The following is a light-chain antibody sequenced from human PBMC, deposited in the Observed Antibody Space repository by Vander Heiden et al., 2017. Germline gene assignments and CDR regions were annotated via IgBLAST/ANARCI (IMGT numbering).Light chain of an antibody. CDR1: SSNIGSNT. J-gene: IGLJ2*01. V-gene: IGLV1-44*01. Sequence: QSLLPQPPPASGTPRQRVTISCSGSSSNIGSNTVNWYQQLPGTAPKLLIYSNNQRPSGVPDRFSGSKSGTSASLAISGLQSEDEADYYCAAWDDSLNGVVFGGGTKLTVL. CDR3: AAWDDSLNGVV. CDR2: SNN.